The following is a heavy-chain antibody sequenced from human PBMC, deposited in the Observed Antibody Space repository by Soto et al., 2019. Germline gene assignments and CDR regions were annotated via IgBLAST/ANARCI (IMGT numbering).Heavy chain of an antibody. Sequence: GGSLRLSCAASGFTFSIDWMHWFRQAPVKGLVWVSRINSDGRSTSYADSVKGRFTISRDNAKNTLFLQMNSLRAEDTAVYYCARDGTYSSSADSWGQGTLVTVSS. CDR2: INSDGRST. CDR3: ARDGTYSSSADS. V-gene: IGHV3-74*01. CDR1: GFTFSIDW. J-gene: IGHJ4*02. D-gene: IGHD6-6*01.